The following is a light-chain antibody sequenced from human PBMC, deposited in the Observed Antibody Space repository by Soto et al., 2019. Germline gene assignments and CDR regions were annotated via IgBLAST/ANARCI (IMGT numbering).Light chain of an antibody. J-gene: IGKJ5*01. V-gene: IGKV3-20*01. Sequence: EMVLTQSPGTLSFSPGERATLSCWASQNVITNYLAWYQQKPGQAPRLLIYGASRRATGIPDRFSGSGSGTDFTLTISRLEPVDFAVYYCQQYATSPITFGQGTRLEI. CDR1: QNVITNY. CDR3: QQYATSPIT. CDR2: GAS.